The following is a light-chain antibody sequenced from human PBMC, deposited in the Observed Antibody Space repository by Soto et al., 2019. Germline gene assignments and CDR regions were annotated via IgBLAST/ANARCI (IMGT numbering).Light chain of an antibody. Sequence: QSALTQPASVSGSPGQSITISCTGTSSDVGGYNYISWHQQHPGKAPKLIIYEVSNRPSGVSNRFSGSKSGNTASLTISGLQAEDEADYYCSSYTSSSTHVVFGGGTKLTVL. V-gene: IGLV2-14*01. CDR1: SSDVGGYNY. J-gene: IGLJ2*01. CDR3: SSYTSSSTHVV. CDR2: EVS.